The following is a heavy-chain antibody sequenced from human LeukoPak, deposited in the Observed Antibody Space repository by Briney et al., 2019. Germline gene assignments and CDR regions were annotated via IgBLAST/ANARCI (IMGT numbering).Heavy chain of an antibody. V-gene: IGHV3-23*01. CDR2: IRVSGST. D-gene: IGHD4-17*01. J-gene: IGHJ4*02. CDR1: GFTFSSYA. Sequence: PGGSLRLSCTTSGFTFSSYALSWVRQAPGKGLEWVSGIRVSGSTCYPDSVTGRFTISRDNSENTLYLQMNSLRAEDTAVYYCAKLQTTPLSQTLIDYWGQGTLVTVSS. CDR3: AKLQTTPLSQTLIDY.